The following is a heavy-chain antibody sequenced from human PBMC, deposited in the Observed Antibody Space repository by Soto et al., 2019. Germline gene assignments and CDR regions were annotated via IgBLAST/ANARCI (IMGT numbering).Heavy chain of an antibody. CDR2: ISSSSSTI. J-gene: IGHJ6*03. V-gene: IGHV3-48*01. CDR3: ARKSYSSSWYQQSDYYYYYMDV. CDR1: GFTFSSYS. Sequence: GGSLRLSCAASGFTFSSYSMNWVRQAPGKGLEWVSYISSSSSTIYYADSVKGRFTISRDNAKNSLYLQMNSLRAEDTAVYYCARKSYSSSWYQQSDYYYYYMDVWGKGTTVTVSS. D-gene: IGHD6-13*01.